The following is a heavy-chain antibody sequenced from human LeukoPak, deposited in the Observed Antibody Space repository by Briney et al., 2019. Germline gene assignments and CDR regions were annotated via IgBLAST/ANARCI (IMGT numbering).Heavy chain of an antibody. D-gene: IGHD2-15*01. Sequence: PGRSLRLSCAASGFTFSSYAMHWVRQAPGKGLEWVAVISYDGSNKYCADSVKGRFTISRDNSKNTLYLQMNSLRAEDTAVYYCARDDCSGGSCYLVRGMDVWGQGTTVTVSS. V-gene: IGHV3-30-3*01. CDR2: ISYDGSNK. CDR1: GFTFSSYA. J-gene: IGHJ6*02. CDR3: ARDDCSGGSCYLVRGMDV.